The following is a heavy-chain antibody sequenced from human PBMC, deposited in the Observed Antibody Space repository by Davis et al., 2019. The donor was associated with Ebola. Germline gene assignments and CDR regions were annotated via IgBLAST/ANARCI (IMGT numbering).Heavy chain of an antibody. J-gene: IGHJ4*02. CDR3: ARDSYYDSSGSFDY. CDR1: GYTFTSYY. V-gene: IGHV1-2*04. Sequence: GESLKVSCKASGYTFTSYYMHWVRQAPGQGLEWMGWINPNSGGTNYAQKFQGWVTMTRDTSISTAYMELSRLRSDDTAVYYCARDSYYDSSGSFDYWGQGTLVTVSS. D-gene: IGHD3-22*01. CDR2: INPNSGGT.